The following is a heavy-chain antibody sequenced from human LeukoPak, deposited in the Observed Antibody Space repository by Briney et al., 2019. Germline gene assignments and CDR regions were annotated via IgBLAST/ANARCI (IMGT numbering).Heavy chain of an antibody. CDR1: GYTFTGNY. Sequence: ASVKVSCKASGYTFTGNYIHWVRQAPGQGLEWMGWIHPNSGGTNYAPKFQGRVTVTRDTSISTAYMELSRLRSDDTAVYYCARDTDYDFWSGYHLTYYYYYGMDVWGQGTTVTVSS. D-gene: IGHD3-3*01. V-gene: IGHV1-2*02. CDR3: ARDTDYDFWSGYHLTYYYYYGMDV. CDR2: IHPNSGGT. J-gene: IGHJ6*02.